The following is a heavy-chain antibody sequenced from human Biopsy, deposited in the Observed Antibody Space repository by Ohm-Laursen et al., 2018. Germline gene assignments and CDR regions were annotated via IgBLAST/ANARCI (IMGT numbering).Heavy chain of an antibody. Sequence: SSVKVSCKASGVTFDTYAFGWVRQAPGRGLEWMGKIIPMLDVANYAQKFQGRVTITADKLTSTAYMELASLRSEDTAVYYCAIYGGTEPEGDWGQGTLVTVSS. V-gene: IGHV1-69*04. J-gene: IGHJ4*02. D-gene: IGHD3-16*01. CDR3: AIYGGTEPEGD. CDR1: GVTFDTYA. CDR2: IIPMLDVA.